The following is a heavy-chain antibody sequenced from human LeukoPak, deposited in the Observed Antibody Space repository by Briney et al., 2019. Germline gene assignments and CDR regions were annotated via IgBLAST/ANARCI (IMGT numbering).Heavy chain of an antibody. CDR1: GFTFSNYG. CDR3: VKERDEYSSSSSDY. D-gene: IGHD6-6*01. J-gene: IGHJ4*02. V-gene: IGHV3-30*18. CDR2: ISYTGNTK. Sequence: GGSLRPSCAASGFTFSNYGMQWVRQAPGKGLDWVAVISYTGNTKYYVDSVKGRFTISRDNSKNTLYLQMNSLRAEDTAVYYCVKERDEYSSSSSDYWGQGTLVTVSS.